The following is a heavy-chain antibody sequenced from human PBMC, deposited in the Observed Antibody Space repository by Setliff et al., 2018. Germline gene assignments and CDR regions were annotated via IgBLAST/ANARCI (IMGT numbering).Heavy chain of an antibody. Sequence: LRLSCAASGFTLNNYAMHWVRQAPGKGLEYVSAISSNGGSTYYADSVKGRFTISRDNSKTTLYLQMSSLRAEDTAVYYCARGGVTNYYDSSGIPDAFDIWGQGTMVTVSS. V-gene: IGHV3-64*02. D-gene: IGHD3-22*01. CDR2: ISSNGGST. J-gene: IGHJ3*02. CDR1: GFTLNNYA. CDR3: ARGGVTNYYDSSGIPDAFDI.